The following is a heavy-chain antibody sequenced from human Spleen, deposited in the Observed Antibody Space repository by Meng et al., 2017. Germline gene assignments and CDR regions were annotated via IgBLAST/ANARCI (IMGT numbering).Heavy chain of an antibody. V-gene: IGHV3-30*07. CDR1: GFTFSSYA. J-gene: IGHJ4*02. CDR3: ASSNCDGDCFLDY. D-gene: IGHD2-21*02. CDR2: ISYDGSNK. Sequence: SLKIPCAAPGFTFSSYAMHWVRQAPGKGLEWVAVISYDGSNKYYADSVKGRFTISRDNSKNTLYLQMNSLRAEDTAVYYCASSNCDGDCFLDYWGQGLLVTVSS.